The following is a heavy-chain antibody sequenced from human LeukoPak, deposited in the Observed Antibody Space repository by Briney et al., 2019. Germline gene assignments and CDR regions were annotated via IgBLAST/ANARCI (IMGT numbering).Heavy chain of an antibody. CDR3: ARRKGTTVTVPLSSYYGMDV. CDR1: GFTFNSDA. J-gene: IGHJ6*02. D-gene: IGHD4-17*01. Sequence: GGSLRLSCAASGFTFNSDAMSWVRQAPGKGLEWVSAISGSGGSTYYADSVKGRFTISRDNSKSTLYLQMNSLRAEDTAKYYCARRKGTTVTVPLSSYYGMDVWGQGTTVTVSS. CDR2: ISGSGGST. V-gene: IGHV3-23*01.